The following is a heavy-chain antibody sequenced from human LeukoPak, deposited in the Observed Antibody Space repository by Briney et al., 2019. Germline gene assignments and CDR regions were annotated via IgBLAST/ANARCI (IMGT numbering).Heavy chain of an antibody. CDR1: GFTFSSYS. Sequence: GGSLRLSCAASGFTFSSYSMNWVGQARGKGLEWVSSISSSSSYIYYADSVKGRFTISRDNAKNSLYLQMNSLRAEDTAVYYCARVQSRGYGDYDPGDYWGQGTLVTVSS. V-gene: IGHV3-21*01. D-gene: IGHD4-17*01. J-gene: IGHJ4*02. CDR3: ARVQSRGYGDYDPGDY. CDR2: ISSSSSYI.